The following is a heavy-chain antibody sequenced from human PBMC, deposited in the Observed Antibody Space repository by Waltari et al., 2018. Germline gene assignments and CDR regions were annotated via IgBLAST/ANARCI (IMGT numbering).Heavy chain of an antibody. V-gene: IGHV3-23*01. CDR3: AKDRDSSGWYTFSDY. J-gene: IGHJ4*02. Sequence: EVQLLESGGGLVQPGGSLRLSCAASGFTFSSYAMSWVRQAPGKGLEWVSAISGSGGSTYYADAVKCRFTISRDNSKNTLYLQMNSLRAEDTAVYYCAKDRDSSGWYTFSDYWGQGTLVTVSS. CDR2: ISGSGGST. CDR1: GFTFSSYA. D-gene: IGHD6-19*01.